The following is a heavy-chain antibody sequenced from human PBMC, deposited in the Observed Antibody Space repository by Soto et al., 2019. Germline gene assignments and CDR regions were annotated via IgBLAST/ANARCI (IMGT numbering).Heavy chain of an antibody. Sequence: SETLSLTCSVSGASVNSYSWSWIRQSAGKGLEWIGRIYTSASTNYSPSFKGRVTLSVDTSENQVFLKLTSVAAADTAIYYCAKDREECYNFYYGRDVCGQGATGTVSS. V-gene: IGHV4-4*07. CDR3: AKDREECYNFYYGRDV. CDR2: IYTSAST. J-gene: IGHJ6*02. D-gene: IGHD3-3*01. CDR1: GASVNSYS.